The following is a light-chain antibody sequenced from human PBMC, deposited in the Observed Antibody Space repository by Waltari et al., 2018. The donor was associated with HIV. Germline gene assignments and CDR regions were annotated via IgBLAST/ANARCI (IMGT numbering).Light chain of an antibody. CDR1: HSVGNY. CDR2: NAS. CDR3: QQRTNWPYKHT. V-gene: IGKV3-11*01. Sequence: EVVLTQSPATLSLSPGEIATLSCRARHSVGNYLAWYQQKPGQAPRLLIYNASNRATGIPARFSGSGSGTDFTLTISSLEPEDFAVYYCQQRTNWPYKHTFGQGTKLEMK. J-gene: IGKJ2*01.